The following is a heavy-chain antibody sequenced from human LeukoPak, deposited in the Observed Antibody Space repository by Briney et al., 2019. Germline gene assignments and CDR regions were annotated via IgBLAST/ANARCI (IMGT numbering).Heavy chain of an antibody. CDR1: GFTFSSYW. J-gene: IGHJ2*01. Sequence: GGSLRVSCAASGFTFSSYWMSWVRRAPGTGLEWVANIKQDGSEEYYVDSVRGRLTISRDNAKNSLYLQMNSLRAEDTAVYYCARVQLGGSWFFDLWGRGTLVTVSS. CDR2: IKQDGSEE. D-gene: IGHD5-12*01. CDR3: ARVQLGGSWFFDL. V-gene: IGHV3-7*03.